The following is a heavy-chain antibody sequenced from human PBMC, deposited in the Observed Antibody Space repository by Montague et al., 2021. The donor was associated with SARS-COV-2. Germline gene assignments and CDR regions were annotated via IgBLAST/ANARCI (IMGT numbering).Heavy chain of an antibody. CDR2: IYYSGST. CDR3: ARAFTDWLRYYGMDV. V-gene: IGHV4-39*01. J-gene: IGHJ6*02. Sequence: SETLSLTCTVSGGSISSSSYYWGWIRQPPGKGLEWIGSIYYSGSTYYNPSLKSRVTMSVDTSKNQFSLKLSSVTAADTAVYYCARAFTDWLRYYGMDVWGQGTTVTVSS. D-gene: IGHD3-9*01. CDR1: GGSISSSSYY.